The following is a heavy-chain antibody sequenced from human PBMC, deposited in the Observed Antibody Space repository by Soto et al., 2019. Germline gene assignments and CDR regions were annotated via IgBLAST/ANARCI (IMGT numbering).Heavy chain of an antibody. J-gene: IGHJ4*02. Sequence: QVQLVESGGGVVQPGRSLRLSCAASGFTFSSYGMHWVRQAPGKGLEWVAVISYDGSNKYYADSVKGRFTISRDNSKNTLYLQMNSLRAEDTAVYYCAKEVDGGASDYGGQGTLVAVSS. V-gene: IGHV3-30*18. CDR2: ISYDGSNK. D-gene: IGHD4-17*01. CDR1: GFTFSSYG. CDR3: AKEVDGGASDY.